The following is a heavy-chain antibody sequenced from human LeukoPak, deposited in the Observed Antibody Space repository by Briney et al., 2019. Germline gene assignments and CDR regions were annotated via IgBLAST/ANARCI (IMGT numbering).Heavy chain of an antibody. J-gene: IGHJ4*02. CDR2: ISGSGGST. V-gene: IGHV3-23*01. Sequence: GGSLRLSCAASGFTFSSYAMSWVRQAPGKGLEWVSAISGSGGSTYYADSVKGRFTITRDNSKNTLYLQMNSLRAEDTAVYYCTKDRAPFFDYWGQGTLVTVSS. CDR3: TKDRAPFFDY. CDR1: GFTFSSYA.